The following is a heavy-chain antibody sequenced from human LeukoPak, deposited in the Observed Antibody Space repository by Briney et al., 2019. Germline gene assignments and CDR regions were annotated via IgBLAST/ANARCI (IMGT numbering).Heavy chain of an antibody. D-gene: IGHD4-23*01. CDR3: AKPDFGGNTPGAFDI. V-gene: IGHV3-30*18. CDR2: ISYDGSNK. Sequence: GGSLRLSCAASGFTFSSYGMHWVRQAPGKGLEWVAVISYDGSNKYYADSVKGRFTISRDNSKNTLYLQMDSLRAEDTAVYYCAKPDFGGNTPGAFDIWGQGTMVTVSS. CDR1: GFTFSSYG. J-gene: IGHJ3*02.